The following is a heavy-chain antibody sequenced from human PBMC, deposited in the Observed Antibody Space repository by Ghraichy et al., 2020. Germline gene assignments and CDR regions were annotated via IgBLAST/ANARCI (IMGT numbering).Heavy chain of an antibody. J-gene: IGHJ3*01. Sequence: GESLNISCAVSGFTFSTYWMSWVRQAPGKGLEWVANIKEDGGKKYERGRFTISRDNAKNSLYLQMNSVRDEDTAVYYCAREIVGGASAFDLWGQGTMVTVSS. D-gene: IGHD1-26*01. CDR2: IKEDGGKK. CDR3: AREIVGGASAFDL. V-gene: IGHV3-7*03. CDR1: GFTFSTYW.